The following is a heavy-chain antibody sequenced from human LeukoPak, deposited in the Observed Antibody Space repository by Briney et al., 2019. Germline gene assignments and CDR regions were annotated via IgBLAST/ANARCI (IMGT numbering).Heavy chain of an antibody. J-gene: IGHJ4*02. Sequence: PRGSLRPSCAASGFTFSSYAMSWVRQAPRKGLEWVSAISGSGGSTYYADSVKGRFTISRDNSKNTLYLQRNSLRAEDTTVYYCAKRSSDSSGYFGYWGQGPLVTVSS. CDR1: GFTFSSYA. CDR2: ISGSGGST. V-gene: IGHV3-23*01. CDR3: AKRSSDSSGYFGY. D-gene: IGHD3-22*01.